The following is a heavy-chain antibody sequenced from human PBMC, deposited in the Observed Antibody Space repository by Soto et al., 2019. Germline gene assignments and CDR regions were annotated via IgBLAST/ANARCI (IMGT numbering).Heavy chain of an antibody. J-gene: IGHJ3*02. CDR2: TYYRSKWYN. CDR3: ARITGDPDHDAFDI. CDR1: GDSVSSNSAA. D-gene: IGHD7-27*01. V-gene: IGHV6-1*01. Sequence: KQSQTLSLTCAISGDSVSSNSAAWNWIRQSPSRGHEWLGRTYYRSKWYNDYAVSVKSRITINPDTSKNQFSLQLNSVTPEDTAVYYCARITGDPDHDAFDIWGQGTMVTVSS.